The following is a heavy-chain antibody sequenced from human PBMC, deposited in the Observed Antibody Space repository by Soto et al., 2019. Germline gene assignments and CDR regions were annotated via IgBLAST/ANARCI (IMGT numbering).Heavy chain of an antibody. D-gene: IGHD6-13*01. V-gene: IGHV4-59*08. J-gene: IGHJ4*02. CDR3: ARRYSSSFDY. CDR2: IYYSGST. CDR1: GGSISSYY. Sequence: QVQLQEWGPGLVKPSETLSLTCTVSGGSISSYYWSWIRQPAGKGLEWIGYIYYSGSTNYNPSLKSRVTISVDSSKNQFSLKLSSVTAADTAVYYCARRYSSSFDYWGQGTLVTVSS.